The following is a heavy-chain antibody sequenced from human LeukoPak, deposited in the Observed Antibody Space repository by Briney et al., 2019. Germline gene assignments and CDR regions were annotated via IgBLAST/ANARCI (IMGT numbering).Heavy chain of an antibody. D-gene: IGHD7-27*01. CDR1: GGSISSGDYY. CDR3: ARTETGDRFDF. CDR2: IYYSGST. J-gene: IGHJ4*02. Sequence: SETLSLTCTVSGGSISSGDYYWSWIRQPPGKSLEWIGYIYYSGSTYYNPSLKSRVTISVDTSKNQFSLKLSSVTAADTAVYYCARTETGDRFDFWVEGTLVTVSS. V-gene: IGHV4-30-4*08.